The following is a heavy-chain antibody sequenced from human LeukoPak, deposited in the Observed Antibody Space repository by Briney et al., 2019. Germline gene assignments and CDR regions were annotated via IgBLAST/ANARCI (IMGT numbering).Heavy chain of an antibody. CDR1: GFTLADLS. J-gene: IGHJ6*03. Sequence: GASVKVSCKVSGFTLADLSMHWVRQGPGKGLEWVGGFDRKNGDTIYAQRFRDRVTLTEDTSTGTAYMDLSSLSADDTAVYYCATGVFCATTTCPGYQHFYYFMDVWGKGTTVTVSS. D-gene: IGHD2-2*01. V-gene: IGHV1-24*01. CDR3: ATGVFCATTTCPGYQHFYYFMDV. CDR2: FDRKNGDT.